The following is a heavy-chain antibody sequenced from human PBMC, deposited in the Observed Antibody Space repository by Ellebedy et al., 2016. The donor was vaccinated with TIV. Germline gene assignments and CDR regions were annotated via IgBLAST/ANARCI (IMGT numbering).Heavy chain of an antibody. CDR3: ARNILRFLNAFEI. V-gene: IGHV4-34*01. CDR1: GGSFSGYS. J-gene: IGHJ3*02. CDR2: IDHGGST. D-gene: IGHD3-3*01. Sequence: SETLSLTCAVYGGSFSGYSWSWIRQPPGRGLEWIGEIDHGGSTNYNPSLQSRVTISVDTSKNHFSLKLSSVTAADTAVYYCARNILRFLNAFEIWGQGTMVTVSS.